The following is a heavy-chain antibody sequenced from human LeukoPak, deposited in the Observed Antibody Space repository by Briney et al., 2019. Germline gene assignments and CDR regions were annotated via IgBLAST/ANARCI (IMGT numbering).Heavy chain of an antibody. D-gene: IGHD3-10*01. V-gene: IGHV4-59*08. J-gene: IGHJ3*02. Sequence: PSETLSLTCAVYGGSFSGYYWSWIRQPPGKGLEWIGYIYYSGSTNYNPSLKSRVTISVDTSKNQYSLKLSSVTAADTAVYYCARSIWFGELTGAFDSWGQGTMVTDCS. CDR1: GGSFSGYY. CDR3: ARSIWFGELTGAFDS. CDR2: IYYSGST.